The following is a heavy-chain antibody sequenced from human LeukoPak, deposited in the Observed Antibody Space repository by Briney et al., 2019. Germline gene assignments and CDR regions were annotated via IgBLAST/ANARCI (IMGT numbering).Heavy chain of an antibody. V-gene: IGHV3-23*01. CDR1: GFTFSSYA. CDR3: AKDVQWLAPGYFDY. J-gene: IGHJ4*02. CDR2: ISGSGDPT. D-gene: IGHD6-19*01. Sequence: GGSLRLSCAASGFTFSSYAMSWVRQAPGKGLEWVSAISGSGDPTYYGDSVKGRFTISRDNSKNTLYLQMNSLRAEDTAVYYYAKDVQWLAPGYFDYWGPGSLVTVSS.